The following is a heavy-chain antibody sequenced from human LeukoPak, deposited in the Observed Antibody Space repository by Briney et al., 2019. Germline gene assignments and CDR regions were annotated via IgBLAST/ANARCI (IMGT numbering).Heavy chain of an antibody. Sequence: PGGSLRLSCAASGFTFSSYAMPWVRQAPGKGLEWVAVISYDGSNKYYADSVKDRFTTSRDNSKNTLYLQMNSLRAEDTAVYYCARDTVLLWFGESAAFDYWGQGTLVTVSS. CDR1: GFTFSSYA. J-gene: IGHJ4*02. D-gene: IGHD3-10*01. CDR3: ARDTVLLWFGESAAFDY. V-gene: IGHV3-30-3*01. CDR2: ISYDGSNK.